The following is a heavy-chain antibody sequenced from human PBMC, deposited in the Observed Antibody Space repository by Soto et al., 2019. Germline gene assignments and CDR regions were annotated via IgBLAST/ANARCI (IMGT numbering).Heavy chain of an antibody. CDR3: ARVGIVGATADAFDI. V-gene: IGHV3-53*02. Sequence: EVQLVETGGGLIQPGGSLRLSCAASGFTVSSNYMSWVRQAPGKGLEWVSVIYSGGSTYYADSVKGRFTISRDNSKNTLYLQMNSVRAEDTAVYYCARVGIVGATADAFDIWGQGTMVTVSS. D-gene: IGHD1-26*01. J-gene: IGHJ3*02. CDR2: IYSGGST. CDR1: GFTVSSNY.